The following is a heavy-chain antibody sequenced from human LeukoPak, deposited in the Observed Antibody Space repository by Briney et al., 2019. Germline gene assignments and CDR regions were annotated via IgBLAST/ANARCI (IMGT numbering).Heavy chain of an antibody. J-gene: IGHJ4*02. Sequence: GGSLRLSCAASGFTFSNAWMSWVRQAPGKGLEWVGRIKSRTDGGATHYAAPVKGRFTISRDDSKNTLYLQMNSLKTEDTAVYYCTTEAYYYDSGAIKYFDYWGQGTLVTVSS. V-gene: IGHV3-15*01. CDR2: IKSRTDGGAT. CDR3: TTEAYYYDSGAIKYFDY. D-gene: IGHD3-22*01. CDR1: GFTFSNAW.